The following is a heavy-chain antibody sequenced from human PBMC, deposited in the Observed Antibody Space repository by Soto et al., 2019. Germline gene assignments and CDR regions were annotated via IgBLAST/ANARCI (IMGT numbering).Heavy chain of an antibody. CDR3: GRLTVDGCCDY. V-gene: IGHV4-34*01. CDR1: GGSFSGYY. D-gene: IGHD2-2*03. Sequence: SETLSLTCAVYGGSFSGYYWSWIRQPPGKGLEWIGEINHSGSTNYNPSLKSRVTISVDTSKNQFSLKLSSVTAADTAVYYCGRLTVDGCCDYWGQGTLVTVSS. J-gene: IGHJ4*02. CDR2: INHSGST.